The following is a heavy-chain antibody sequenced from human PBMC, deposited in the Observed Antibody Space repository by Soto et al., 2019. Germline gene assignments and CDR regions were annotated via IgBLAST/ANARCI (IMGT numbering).Heavy chain of an antibody. CDR1: GGSISSSSYY. J-gene: IGHJ4*02. CDR2: IYYSGSS. Sequence: SETLSLTCTVSGGSISSSSYYWGWIRQPPGKGLEWIGSIYYSGSSYYNPSLKSRVTISVDTSKNQFSLKLSSVTAADTAVYYCARLFPRVVPAAIYFDYWGQGTLVTVSS. CDR3: ARLFPRVVPAAIYFDY. V-gene: IGHV4-39*01. D-gene: IGHD2-2*01.